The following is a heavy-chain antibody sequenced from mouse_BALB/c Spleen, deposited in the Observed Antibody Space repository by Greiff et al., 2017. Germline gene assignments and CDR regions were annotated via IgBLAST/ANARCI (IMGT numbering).Heavy chain of an antibody. CDR2: ISSGGST. J-gene: IGHJ3*01. CDR3: ARGDGNPFAY. CDR1: GFTFSSYA. D-gene: IGHD2-1*01. V-gene: IGHV5-6-5*01. Sequence: EVKLMESGGGLVKPGGSLKLSCAASGFTFSSYAMSWVRQTPEKRLEWVASISSGGSTYYPDSVKGRFTISRDNARNILYLQMSSLRSEDTAMYYCARGDGNPFAYWGQGTLVTVSA.